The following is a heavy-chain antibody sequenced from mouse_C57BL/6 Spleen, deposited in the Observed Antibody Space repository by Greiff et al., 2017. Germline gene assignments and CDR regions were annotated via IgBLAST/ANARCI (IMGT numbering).Heavy chain of an antibody. V-gene: IGHV1-39*01. D-gene: IGHD2-3*01. Sequence: EVQLQQSGPELVKPGASVKISCKASGYSFTDYNMNWVKQSNGKSLEWIGVINPNYGTTSYNQKFKGKATLTVDQSSSTAYMQLNSLTSEDSAVYYCARGGLYDGYYEGFAYWGQGTLVTVSA. J-gene: IGHJ3*01. CDR2: INPNYGTT. CDR1: GYSFTDYN. CDR3: ARGGLYDGYYEGFAY.